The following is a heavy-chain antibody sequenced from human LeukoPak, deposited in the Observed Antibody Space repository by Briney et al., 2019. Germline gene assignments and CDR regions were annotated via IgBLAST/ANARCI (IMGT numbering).Heavy chain of an antibody. CDR2: ISAYEGNT. CDR3: AGGGYGYKVTEIDY. V-gene: IGHV1-18*01. Sequence: ASVKVSCKASGYTFTSYGISWVRQAPGQGLEWMGWISAYEGNTNYAQKLQGRGTMTTDTSTSTAYMELRSLKSDDTAGYYCAGGGYGYKVTEIDYRGQGAMVAVSS. D-gene: IGHD5-24*01. J-gene: IGHJ4*02. CDR1: GYTFTSYG.